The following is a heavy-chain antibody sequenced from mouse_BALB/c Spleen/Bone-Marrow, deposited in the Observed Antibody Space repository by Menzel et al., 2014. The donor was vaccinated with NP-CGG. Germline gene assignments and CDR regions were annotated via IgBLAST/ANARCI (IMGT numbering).Heavy chain of an antibody. D-gene: IGHD3-2*01. CDR2: IHPGSGGT. CDR3: ARLRQLGLRTIDY. J-gene: IGHJ2*01. Sequence: QVQLQQSGAELVRPGASVKLSCKALGYTFIDYEIHWVKQTPVHGLEWIGAIHPGSGGTAYNQKFKGKATLTADKYSSTVYMELSSLTSEDSVVYYCARLRQLGLRTIDYWGQGTTLTASS. CDR1: GYTFIDYE. V-gene: IGHV1-15*01.